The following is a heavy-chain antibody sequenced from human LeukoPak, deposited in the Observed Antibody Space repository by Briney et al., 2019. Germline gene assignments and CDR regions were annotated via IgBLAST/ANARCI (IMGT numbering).Heavy chain of an antibody. V-gene: IGHV3-30-3*01. CDR2: PSPDESDK. J-gene: IGHJ4*02. CDR3: VRAPIRGPPDYFDY. D-gene: IGHD1-14*01. CDR1: GFSFSNYT. Sequence: PAGSLRLSCAAPGFSFSNYTMHWVRQAPGKGLEGVADPSPDESDKYYADSVQGRFTISRDNSRSTLYVQMDSLRVEDTAIYYCVRAPIRGPPDYFDYWGQGTLVTVSS.